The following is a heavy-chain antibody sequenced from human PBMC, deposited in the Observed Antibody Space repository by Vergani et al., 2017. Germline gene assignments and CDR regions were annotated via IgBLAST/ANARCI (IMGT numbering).Heavy chain of an antibody. CDR1: GFTFSTYG. V-gene: IGHV3-33*08. Sequence: VQLVESGGGLVQPGRSLRLSCAASGFTFSTYGMHWVRQAPGKGLEWVAVIWYDGSKKYYGDSVKGRFTISRDNSKNTLYLQMNSLSAEDTAVYYCARDGDFWSAYFSSTNWFDPWGQGTLVTVSS. J-gene: IGHJ5*02. CDR2: IWYDGSKK. D-gene: IGHD3-3*01. CDR3: ARDGDFWSAYFSSTNWFDP.